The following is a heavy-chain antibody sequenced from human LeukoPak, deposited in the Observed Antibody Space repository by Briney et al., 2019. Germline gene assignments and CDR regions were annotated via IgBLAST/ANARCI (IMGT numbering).Heavy chain of an antibody. V-gene: IGHV3-21*01. Sequence: PGGSLRLSCAASGFTFSTYSMNWVRQAPGKGLEWVSSISGSSTYIYYADSVKGRFTISRDNAKNSVYLQMNSLRAEDTAVFYCARSLWPEDYWGQGTLVTVSS. D-gene: IGHD2-21*01. CDR3: ARSLWPEDY. CDR2: ISGSSTYI. J-gene: IGHJ4*02. CDR1: GFTFSTYS.